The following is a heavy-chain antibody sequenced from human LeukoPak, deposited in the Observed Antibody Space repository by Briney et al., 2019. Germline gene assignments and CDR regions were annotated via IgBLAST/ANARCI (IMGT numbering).Heavy chain of an antibody. Sequence: GASVTVSCKTSGFTFTSSAIQWVRQAPGQPLEWVGWIVVGAGNTNSAQSFQGRVTFTRDMSTSTAYMELSSLTSEDTAVYYCAAELYRGGECCQFDYWGRGALVTVSS. D-gene: IGHD2-21*01. CDR1: GFTFTSSA. CDR2: IVVGAGNT. V-gene: IGHV1-58*02. CDR3: AAELYRGGECCQFDY. J-gene: IGHJ4*02.